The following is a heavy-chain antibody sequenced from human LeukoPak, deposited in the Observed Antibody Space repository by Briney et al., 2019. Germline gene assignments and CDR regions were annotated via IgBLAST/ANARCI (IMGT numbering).Heavy chain of an antibody. J-gene: IGHJ4*02. CDR1: GGSISSYY. Sequence: KPSETLSLTCTVSGGSISSYYWSWIRQPPGKGLEWIGYIYYSGSTNYNPSLKSRVTISVDTSKNQFSLKLSSVTAADTAVYYCARLESGHFDYWGQGTLVTVSS. D-gene: IGHD3-10*01. CDR3: ARLESGHFDY. CDR2: IYYSGST. V-gene: IGHV4-59*01.